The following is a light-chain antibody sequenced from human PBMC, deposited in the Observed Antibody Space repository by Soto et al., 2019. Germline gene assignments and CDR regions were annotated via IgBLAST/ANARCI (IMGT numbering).Light chain of an antibody. CDR3: QQRSNWWEGIT. CDR1: QSVSSY. CDR2: DAS. V-gene: IGKV3-11*01. Sequence: EIVLTQSPATLSLSPGERATLSCRASQSVSSYLAWYQQEPGQAPRLLIYDASNRATGIPARFSGSGSGTDFTLTISSLEPEDFAVYYCQQRSNWWEGITFGQGTRLEIK. J-gene: IGKJ5*01.